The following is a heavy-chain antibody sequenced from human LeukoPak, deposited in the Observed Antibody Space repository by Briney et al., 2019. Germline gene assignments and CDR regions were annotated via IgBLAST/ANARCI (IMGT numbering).Heavy chain of an antibody. Sequence: PSETLSLTCTVSGGSISTYSWNWIRQPAGKGLEWIGRIFASGTTKYNPSLKSRVTMSVETSKNQFSLKLSSVTAADTAVYYCARAPGFVTDPFDYWGQGTLVTVSS. CDR3: ARAPGFVTDPFDY. CDR2: IFASGTT. V-gene: IGHV4-4*07. D-gene: IGHD1-1*01. J-gene: IGHJ4*02. CDR1: GGSISTYS.